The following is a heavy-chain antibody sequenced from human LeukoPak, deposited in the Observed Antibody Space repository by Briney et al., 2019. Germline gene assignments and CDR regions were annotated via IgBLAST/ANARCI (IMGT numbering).Heavy chain of an antibody. V-gene: IGHV1-2*02. J-gene: IGHJ4*02. D-gene: IGHD3-10*01. CDR2: IYPYTGDT. CDR1: GYTFSGTGWY. Sequence: GASVKVCCKAAGYTFSGTGWYLYWLRQAPGQGLECMGWIYPYTGDTHYAQKFQGRVAMTRDPSISTAYMELSRLRPDDTAVYYCARDGPAQMVDFDYWGQGTLVTVSS. CDR3: ARDGPAQMVDFDY.